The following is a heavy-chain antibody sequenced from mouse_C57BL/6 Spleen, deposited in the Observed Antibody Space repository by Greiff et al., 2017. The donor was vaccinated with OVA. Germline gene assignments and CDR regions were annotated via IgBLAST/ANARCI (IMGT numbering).Heavy chain of an antibody. CDR2: IYPRSGNT. J-gene: IGHJ2*01. V-gene: IGHV1-81*01. CDR3: ARNYYGSSYKDY. D-gene: IGHD1-1*01. Sequence: QVQLQQSGAELARPGASVKLSCKASGYTFTSYGISWVKQRTGQGLEWIGEIYPRSGNTYYNEKFKGKATLTADKSSSTAYMELRSLTSEDSAVYVCARNYYGSSYKDYWGQGTTLTVSS. CDR1: GYTFTSYG.